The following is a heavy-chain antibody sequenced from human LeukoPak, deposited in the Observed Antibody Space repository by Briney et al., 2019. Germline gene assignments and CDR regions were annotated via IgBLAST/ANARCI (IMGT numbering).Heavy chain of an antibody. D-gene: IGHD5-24*01. J-gene: IGHJ4*02. CDR2: ISGSGGST. Sequence: PGGSLRLSCAASGFTFSSYAMSWVRQAPGKGLEWVSAISGSGGSTYYADSVKGRFTISRDNSKNTLYLQMNSLRPEDTAVYYCARELSEMATISPFDYWGQGTLVTVSS. CDR1: GFTFSSYA. V-gene: IGHV3-23*01. CDR3: ARELSEMATISPFDY.